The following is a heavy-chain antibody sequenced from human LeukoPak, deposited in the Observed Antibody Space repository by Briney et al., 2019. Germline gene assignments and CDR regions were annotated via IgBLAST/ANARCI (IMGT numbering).Heavy chain of an antibody. D-gene: IGHD5-18*01. CDR1: GGSISSSSYY. Sequence: PSETLSLTCTVSGGSISSSSYYWGWIRQPPGKGLEWIGSIYYSGSTYYNPSLKSRVTISVDTSKNQFSLKLSSVTAADTAVYYCARQSNVDTAMITYYYYGMDVWGQGITVTVSS. V-gene: IGHV4-39*01. J-gene: IGHJ6*02. CDR3: ARQSNVDTAMITYYYYGMDV. CDR2: IYYSGST.